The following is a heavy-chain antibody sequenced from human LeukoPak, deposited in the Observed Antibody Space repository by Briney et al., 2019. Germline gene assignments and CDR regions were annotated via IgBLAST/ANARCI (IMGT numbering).Heavy chain of an antibody. Sequence: SETLSLTCTVSGGSISSLYWSWIRQPPGKGLEWIGYIYYTGSTNYNPSLKSRVTMFVDMSKNQFSLRLSSVTAADTAVYYCARHRAYSSSSTFDHWGQGTLVTVSS. D-gene: IGHD6-6*01. CDR2: IYYTGST. J-gene: IGHJ4*02. V-gene: IGHV4-59*08. CDR3: ARHRAYSSSSTFDH. CDR1: GGSISSLY.